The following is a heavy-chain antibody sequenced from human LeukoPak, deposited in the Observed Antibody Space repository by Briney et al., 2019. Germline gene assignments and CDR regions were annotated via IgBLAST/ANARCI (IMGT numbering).Heavy chain of an antibody. CDR1: GFTFSSYS. CDR3: ARDVCGGDRRPYYFDY. Sequence: GGSLRLSCAASGFTFSSYSMNWVRQAPGKGLEWVSSITSSSSYIYYADSMKGRFTISRDNAKNSLYLQMNSLRAEDTALYYCARDVCGGDRRPYYFDYWGQGTLVTVSS. V-gene: IGHV3-21*01. D-gene: IGHD2-21*02. CDR2: ITSSSSYI. J-gene: IGHJ4*02.